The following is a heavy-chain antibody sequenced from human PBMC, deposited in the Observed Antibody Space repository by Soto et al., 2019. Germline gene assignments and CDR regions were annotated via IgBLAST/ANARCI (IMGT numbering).Heavy chain of an antibody. J-gene: IGHJ4*02. V-gene: IGHV3-53*01. Sequence: EVQLVESGGGLIQPGGSLRLSCAASGFSVSSNYMGWVRQAPGRGLQWVSIIYSGDNTYYADSVKGRFTVSRDNSKNTLYFQMNSLRVEDTAVYYCARGASYSSSYFDYWGQGXXVT. D-gene: IGHD6-13*01. CDR2: IYSGDNT. CDR1: GFSVSSNY. CDR3: ARGASYSSSYFDY.